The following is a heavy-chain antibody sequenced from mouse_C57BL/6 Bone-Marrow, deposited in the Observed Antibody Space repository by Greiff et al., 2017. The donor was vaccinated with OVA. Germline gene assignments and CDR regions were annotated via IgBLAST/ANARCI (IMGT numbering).Heavy chain of an antibody. Sequence: VQLQQPGAELVKPGASVKLSCKATGYTFTSYWMHWVKQRPGQGLEWIGYINPSSGYTKYSQKFKDKATLTADKSSSTAYMQLSSLTYEDSAVYYCASHPHYYAMDYWGQGTSVTVSS. CDR2: INPSSGYT. CDR3: ASHPHYYAMDY. J-gene: IGHJ4*01. CDR1: GYTFTSYW. V-gene: IGHV1-7*01.